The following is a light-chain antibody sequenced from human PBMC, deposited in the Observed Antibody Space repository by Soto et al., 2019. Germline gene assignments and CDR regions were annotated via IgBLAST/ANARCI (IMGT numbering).Light chain of an antibody. Sequence: QSALTQPASVSGSPGQSITISCTGTSRDVGGYNYVSWYQQYPGKAPKLMIYEVSNRPSGVSNRFSGSKSANTASLTISGLQAEDEADYYCYSYTSSNTPVFGGGTKLTV. CDR2: EVS. CDR1: SRDVGGYNY. J-gene: IGLJ3*02. V-gene: IGLV2-14*01. CDR3: YSYTSSNTPV.